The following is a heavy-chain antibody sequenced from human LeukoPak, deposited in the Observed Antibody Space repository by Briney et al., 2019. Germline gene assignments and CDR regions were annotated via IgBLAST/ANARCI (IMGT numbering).Heavy chain of an antibody. CDR2: IYYSGST. J-gene: IGHJ6*02. Sequence: SETLSLTCTVSGDSISSYYWSWIRQPPGKGLEWIGYIYYSGSTIYNPSLKSRVTMSLDTSKNQFSLKLRSVTAADTAVYYCARAEGDYVLGYYYGMDVWGQGTTVTVSS. D-gene: IGHD4-17*01. CDR1: GDSISSYY. CDR3: ARAEGDYVLGYYYGMDV. V-gene: IGHV4-59*01.